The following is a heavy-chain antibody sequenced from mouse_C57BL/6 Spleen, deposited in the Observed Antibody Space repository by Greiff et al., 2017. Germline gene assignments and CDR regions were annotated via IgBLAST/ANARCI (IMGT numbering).Heavy chain of an antibody. CDR2: IWGVGST. J-gene: IGHJ1*03. D-gene: IGHD2-5*01. CDR3: ARRYYSNSYWYFDV. CDR1: GFSLTSYG. Sequence: VQLQQSGPGLVAPSQSLSITCTVSGFSLTSYGVDWVRQSPGKGLEWLGVIWGVGSTNYNSALKSRLSISKDNSKSQVFLKMNSLQTDDTAMYYCARRYYSNSYWYFDVWGTGTTVTVSS. V-gene: IGHV2-6*01.